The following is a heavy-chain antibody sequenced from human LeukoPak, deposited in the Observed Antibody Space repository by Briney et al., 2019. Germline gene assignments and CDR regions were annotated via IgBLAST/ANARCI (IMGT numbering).Heavy chain of an antibody. J-gene: IGHJ3*02. CDR3: ARRVAYCGGDCYPDAFDI. Sequence: SETLSLTCTVSGGSFTSSSFYWGWIRQPPGKGLEWIGSMYYSGSTYYNPSLKSRVTISVDTSKNQFSLKLSSVTAADTAVYYCARRVAYCGGDCYPDAFDIWGQGTMVTVSS. CDR1: GGSFTSSSFY. D-gene: IGHD2-21*02. V-gene: IGHV4-39*01. CDR2: MYYSGST.